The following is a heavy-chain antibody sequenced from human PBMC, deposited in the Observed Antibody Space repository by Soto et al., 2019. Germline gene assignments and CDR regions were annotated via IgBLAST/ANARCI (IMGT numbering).Heavy chain of an antibody. V-gene: IGHV3-9*01. CDR1: GXTFDDYA. J-gene: IGHJ4*02. CDR3: ARSYSYGLYYFDY. D-gene: IGHD5-18*01. Sequence: SLRLSCAASGXTFDDYAMHWVRQAPGKGLEWVSGISWNSGSIGYADSVKGRFTISRDNAKNSLYLQMNSLRAEDTALYYCARSYSYGLYYFDYWGQGTLVTVSS. CDR2: ISWNSGSI.